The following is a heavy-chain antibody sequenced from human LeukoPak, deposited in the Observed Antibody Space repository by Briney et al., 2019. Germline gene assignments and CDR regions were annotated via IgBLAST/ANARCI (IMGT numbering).Heavy chain of an antibody. CDR3: TRGPGSTWYSDY. J-gene: IGHJ4*02. V-gene: IGHV3-66*02. CDR2: IYSGGDT. Sequence: GGSLRLSCAASGFTVRSNYMNWVRQAPGKGLEWVSIIYSGGDTYYADSVKGRFTISRDNSKNTLYLQMNSLRAEDTAVYYCTRGPGSTWYSDYWGQGTLVTVSS. CDR1: GFTVRSNY. D-gene: IGHD6-13*01.